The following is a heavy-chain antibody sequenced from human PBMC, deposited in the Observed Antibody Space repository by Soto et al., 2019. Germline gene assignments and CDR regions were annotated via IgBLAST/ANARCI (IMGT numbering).Heavy chain of an antibody. CDR3: ARCGYSYGHGYGMDV. V-gene: IGHV1-2*04. Sequence: ASVKVSCKASGYTFTGYYMHWVRQAPGQGLEWMGWINPNSGGTNYAQKFQGWVTMTRDTSINTAYMELSRLRSDDTAVYYCARCGYSYGHGYGMDVWGQGTTVTVSS. CDR2: INPNSGGT. J-gene: IGHJ6*02. D-gene: IGHD5-18*01. CDR1: GYTFTGYY.